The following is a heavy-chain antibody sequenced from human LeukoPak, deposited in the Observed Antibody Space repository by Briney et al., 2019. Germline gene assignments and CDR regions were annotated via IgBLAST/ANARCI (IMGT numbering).Heavy chain of an antibody. CDR1: GFTFSSYA. Sequence: GKSLRLSCAASGFTFSSYAMHWVRQAPGKGLEWVAVISYDGSNKYYADSVKGRFTISRGNAKNSLYLQMNSLRAEDTAVYYCARDQARGLLDYWGQGTLVTVSS. J-gene: IGHJ4*02. CDR3: ARDQARGLLDY. V-gene: IGHV3-30-3*01. D-gene: IGHD6-6*01. CDR2: ISYDGSNK.